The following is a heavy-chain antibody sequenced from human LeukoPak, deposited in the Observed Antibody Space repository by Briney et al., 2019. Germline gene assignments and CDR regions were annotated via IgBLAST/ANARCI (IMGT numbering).Heavy chain of an antibody. D-gene: IGHD5-18*01. Sequence: SVPTLVKPTQTLTLTCTFSGFSLRTSGMGVGWIRQPPPKDLEWLPLIYFDEEKRYSPAQKSRLTITKDTSKNQLVLTMTNLYPVETPTSYCANSRQGGYSYGRVFEYWGEGTLVTVSS. CDR2: IYFDEEK. J-gene: IGHJ4*02. CDR1: GFSLRTSGMG. V-gene: IGHV2-5*02. CDR3: ANSRQGGYSYGRVFEY.